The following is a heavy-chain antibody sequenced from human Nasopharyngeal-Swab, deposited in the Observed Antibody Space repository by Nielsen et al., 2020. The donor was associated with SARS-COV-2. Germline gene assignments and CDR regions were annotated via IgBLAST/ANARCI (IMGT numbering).Heavy chain of an antibody. CDR3: TTGRPGIAVAGTDY. V-gene: IGHV3-33*01. Sequence: WIRQPPGKGLEWVAIIWYDGSNKYYADSVKGRFTISRDNSKNTLYLQMNSLKTEDTAVYYCTTGRPGIAVAGTDYWGQGTLVTVSS. D-gene: IGHD6-19*01. J-gene: IGHJ4*02. CDR2: IWYDGSNK.